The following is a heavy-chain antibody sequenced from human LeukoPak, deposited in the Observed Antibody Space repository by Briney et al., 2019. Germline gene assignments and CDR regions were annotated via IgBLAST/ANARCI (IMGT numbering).Heavy chain of an antibody. CDR3: ARLKGACSGSSRYWSPFDY. CDR2: IYPGDSDT. V-gene: IGHV5-51*01. CDR1: GYSFTSYW. Sequence: GESLKISCKGSGYSFTSYWIGWVRQMPGKGLEWMGIIYPGDSDTRYSPSFQGQVTISADKSISTAYLQWSSLKASDTAMYYCARLKGACSGSSRYWSPFDYWGQGTLVTVSS. D-gene: IGHD2-15*01. J-gene: IGHJ4*02.